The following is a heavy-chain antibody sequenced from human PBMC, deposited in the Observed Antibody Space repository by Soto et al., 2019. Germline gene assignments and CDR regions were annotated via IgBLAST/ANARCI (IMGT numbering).Heavy chain of an antibody. CDR2: ISWNSGSI. V-gene: IGHV3-9*01. CDR1: RFTFEDYA. J-gene: IGHJ5*02. Sequence: LRIACAASRFTFEDYAVDWVRRTPWNGLEFVSGISWNSGSIGYADSVKGRFTISRDNAKNSLYLQMNSLRAEDTALYYCAKDGRVATIEWWFGWFGTWGQGTLVTVSS. D-gene: IGHD5-12*01. CDR3: AKDGRVATIEWWFGWFGT.